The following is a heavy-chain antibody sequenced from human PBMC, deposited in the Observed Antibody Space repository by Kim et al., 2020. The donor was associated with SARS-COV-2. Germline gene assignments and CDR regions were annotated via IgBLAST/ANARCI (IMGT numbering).Heavy chain of an antibody. D-gene: IGHD3-10*01. CDR3: ARDYYGSGSMSDY. V-gene: IGHV3-30-3*01. CDR2: ISYDGSNK. CDR1: GFTFSSYA. J-gene: IGHJ4*02. Sequence: GGSLRLSCAASGFTFSSYAMHWVRQAPGKGLEWVAVISYDGSNKYYADSVKGRFTISRDNSKNTLYLQMNSLRAEDTAVYYCARDYYGSGSMSDYWGQGTLVTVSS.